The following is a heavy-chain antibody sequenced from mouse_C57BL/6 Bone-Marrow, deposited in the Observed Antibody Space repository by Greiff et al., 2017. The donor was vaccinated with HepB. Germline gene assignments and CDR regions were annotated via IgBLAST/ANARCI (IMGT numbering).Heavy chain of an antibody. CDR1: GYTFTSYW. Sequence: QVQLQQPGAELVKPGASVKMSCKASGYTFTSYWMHWVKQRPGQGLEWIGMIHPNSGSTNYNEKFKSKATLTVDKSSSTAYMQLSSLTSEDSAVYCCASLVLRYGGYWGQGTTLTVSS. CDR3: ASLVLRYGGY. J-gene: IGHJ2*01. D-gene: IGHD2-14*01. V-gene: IGHV1-64*01. CDR2: IHPNSGST.